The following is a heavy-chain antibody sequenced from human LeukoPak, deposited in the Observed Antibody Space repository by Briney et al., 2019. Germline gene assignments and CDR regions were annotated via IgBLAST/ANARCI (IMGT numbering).Heavy chain of an antibody. D-gene: IGHD4-17*01. CDR3: ASGDYGDYEGWFDP. CDR2: TNPNSGGT. CDR1: GYTFTGYY. Sequence: GASVKVSCKASGYTFTGYYIHWVRQAPGQGLEWMGWTNPNSGGTNYAQKFQGRVTMTRDTSISTAYMELSRLRSDDTAVYYCASGDYGDYEGWFDPWGQGTLVTVSS. J-gene: IGHJ5*02. V-gene: IGHV1-2*02.